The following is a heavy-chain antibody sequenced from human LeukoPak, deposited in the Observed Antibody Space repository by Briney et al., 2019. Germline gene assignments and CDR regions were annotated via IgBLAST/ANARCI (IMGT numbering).Heavy chain of an antibody. D-gene: IGHD2-21*01. J-gene: IGHJ1*01. CDR3: ARADPLVIAQPPYFQH. Sequence: SQTLSLTCTVSGGSISSGDYYWRWLRQPPGTGLEGLGYIYYSGSTYYNPSLKSRVTISVDTSKNQFSLKLSSVTAADTAVYYCARADPLVIAQPPYFQHWGQGTLVTVSS. CDR1: GGSISSGDYY. V-gene: IGHV4-30-4*08. CDR2: IYYSGST.